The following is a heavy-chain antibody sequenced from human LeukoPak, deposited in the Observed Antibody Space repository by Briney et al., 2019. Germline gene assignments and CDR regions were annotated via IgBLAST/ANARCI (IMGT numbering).Heavy chain of an antibody. Sequence: ASVKVSCKASGYTFTGYYMHWVRRAPGQGLEWMGWINPNSGGTNYAQKFQGRVTMTRDTSISTAYMELSRLRSDDTAVYYCADSYNYYDSSGYYGLGFHWGQGTLVTVSS. CDR2: INPNSGGT. CDR1: GYTFTGYY. J-gene: IGHJ4*02. D-gene: IGHD3-22*01. CDR3: ADSYNYYDSSGYYGLGFH. V-gene: IGHV1-2*02.